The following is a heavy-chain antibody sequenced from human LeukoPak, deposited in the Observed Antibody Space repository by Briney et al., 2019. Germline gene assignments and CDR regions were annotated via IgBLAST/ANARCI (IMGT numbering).Heavy chain of an antibody. V-gene: IGHV4-59*01. CDR2: IYYSGST. D-gene: IGHD1-7*01. CDR1: GGSISSCY. J-gene: IGHJ5*02. Sequence: SETLSLTCTVSGGSISSCYWSWIRQPPGKGLEWIGYIYYSGSTNYNPSLKSRVTISVDTSKNQFSLKLSSVTAADTAVYYCARAITGTTRWFDPWGQGTLVTVSS. CDR3: ARAITGTTRWFDP.